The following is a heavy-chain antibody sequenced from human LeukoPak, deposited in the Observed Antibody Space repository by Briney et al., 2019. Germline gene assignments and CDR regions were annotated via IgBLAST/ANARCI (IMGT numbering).Heavy chain of an antibody. V-gene: IGHV4-4*07. CDR2: IYTSGST. CDR1: GGSISSYY. D-gene: IGHD2-15*01. J-gene: IGHJ5*02. CDR3: ARDTVDCSGGSCYSNWFDP. Sequence: SETLSLTCTVSGGSISSYYWSWIRQPAGKGLEWIGRIYTSGSTNHNPSLKSRVTMSVDTSKNQFSLKLSSVTAADTAVYYCARDTVDCSGGSCYSNWFDPWGQGTLVTVSS.